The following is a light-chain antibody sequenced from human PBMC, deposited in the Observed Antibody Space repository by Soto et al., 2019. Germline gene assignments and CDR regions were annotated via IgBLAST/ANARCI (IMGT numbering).Light chain of an antibody. CDR1: QSVSSSY. J-gene: IGKJ2*01. V-gene: IGKV3-20*01. CDR3: QQYGSSPPYT. Sequence: EIVLTQSPGTQSLSPGERATLSCRASQSVSSSYLAWYQQKPGQAPRLLIYGASSRPTGIPDRFSGSGSGTAFTLTISRLEPEDFAVYYCQQYGSSPPYTFGQGTKLEIK. CDR2: GAS.